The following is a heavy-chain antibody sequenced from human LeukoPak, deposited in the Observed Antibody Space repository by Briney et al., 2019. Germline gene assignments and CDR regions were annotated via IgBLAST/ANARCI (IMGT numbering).Heavy chain of an antibody. V-gene: IGHV4-59*01. CDR1: DDSISDYY. J-gene: IGHJ4*02. CDR2: FHNSGTS. D-gene: IGHD3-16*01. CDR3: TRGAGWLIDY. Sequence: SETLSLTCTVSDDSISDYYRGWIRQPPGKGLELIGYFHNSGTSTYNPSLKSRVTISADTSKNQFSLKLNSLTTADTAVYYCTRGAGWLIDYWGQGILVTVSS.